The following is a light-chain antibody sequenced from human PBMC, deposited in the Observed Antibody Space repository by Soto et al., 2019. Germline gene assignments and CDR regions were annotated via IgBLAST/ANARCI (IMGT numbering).Light chain of an antibody. CDR3: QQSYMDPIT. J-gene: IGKJ5*01. CDR1: QSISTW. V-gene: IGKV1-5*03. Sequence: ASVGDIVTITCRASQSISTWVAWYQQKPGKAPKLLIYKTSSLESGVPSRFRGSGSGTEFTLTISGLQPEDFASYFCQQSYMDPITFGQGTRLEIK. CDR2: KTS.